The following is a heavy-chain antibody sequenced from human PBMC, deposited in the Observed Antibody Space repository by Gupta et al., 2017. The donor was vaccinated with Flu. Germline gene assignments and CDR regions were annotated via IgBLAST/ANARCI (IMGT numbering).Heavy chain of an antibody. D-gene: IGHD5-24*01. Sequence: QEQVVESGGGVVQPGRSLRLSCAASGLSFSNYGRHWVRQAPGKGLEWVAVISDDGSNKYYADSVKGRFTISRDNSKDTLYLQMNSLRTEDTAVYHCAKDWKWNYNNYGMNVWGQGTTVTVSS. CDR1: GLSFSNYG. V-gene: IGHV3-30*18. CDR2: ISDDGSNK. J-gene: IGHJ6*02. CDR3: AKDWKWNYNNYGMNV.